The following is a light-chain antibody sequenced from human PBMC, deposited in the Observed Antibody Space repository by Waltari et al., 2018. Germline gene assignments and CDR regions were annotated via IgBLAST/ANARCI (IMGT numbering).Light chain of an antibody. J-gene: IGKJ4*01. CDR1: QSVLYSSNNKNY. CDR2: WAS. CDR3: QQYYTTPRLT. V-gene: IGKV4-1*01. Sequence: DIVMTQSPDSLAVSLGERATINCESSQSVLYSSNNKNYLAWYQQKPGQPPKLLIYWASTRESWVPDRFSGSGSGTDVTLTISSLQAEDVAVYYCQQYYTTPRLTFGGGTKVEIK.